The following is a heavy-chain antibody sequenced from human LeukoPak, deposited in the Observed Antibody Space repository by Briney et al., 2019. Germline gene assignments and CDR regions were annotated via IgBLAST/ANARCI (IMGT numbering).Heavy chain of an antibody. CDR3: AKGGYNWNDVADY. J-gene: IGHJ4*02. CDR1: GFTFSSYA. D-gene: IGHD1-20*01. Sequence: PGGSLRLSCAATGFTFSSYAMSWVRQAPGKGLEWVSAISGSGGSTYYADSVKGRFTISRDNSKNTLYLQMNSLRAEDTAVYYCAKGGYNWNDVADYWGQGTLVTVSS. V-gene: IGHV3-23*01. CDR2: ISGSGGST.